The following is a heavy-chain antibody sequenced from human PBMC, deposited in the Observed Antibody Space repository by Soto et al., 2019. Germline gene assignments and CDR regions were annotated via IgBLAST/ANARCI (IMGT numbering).Heavy chain of an antibody. D-gene: IGHD3-16*01. Sequence: ASVKVSCKASGYTFTGYYMHWVRQAPGQGLEWMGWINPNSGGTNYAQKFQGWVTMTRDTSISTAYMELSRLRSDDTAVYYCARDLRAFGDVYNYYYYYCGMDVWGQGTTVTGSS. CDR2: INPNSGGT. V-gene: IGHV1-2*04. J-gene: IGHJ6*02. CDR3: ARDLRAFGDVYNYYYYYCGMDV. CDR1: GYTFTGYY.